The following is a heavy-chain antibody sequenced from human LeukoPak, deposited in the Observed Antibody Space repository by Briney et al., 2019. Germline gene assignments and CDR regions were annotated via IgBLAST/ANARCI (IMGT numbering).Heavy chain of an antibody. CDR1: GGTFSSYA. CDR2: IIPILGIA. CDR3: ARDRPDQLRYFDTFDY. V-gene: IGHV1-69*04. J-gene: IGHJ4*02. Sequence: SVKVSCKASGGTFSSYATSWVRQAPGQGLEWMGRIIPILGIANYAQKFQGRVTITADKSTSTAYMELSSLRSEDTAVYYCARDRPDQLRYFDTFDYWGQGTLVTVSS. D-gene: IGHD3-9*01.